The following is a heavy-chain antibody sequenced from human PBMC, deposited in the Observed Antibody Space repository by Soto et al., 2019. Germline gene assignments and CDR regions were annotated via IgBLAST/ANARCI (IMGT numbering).Heavy chain of an antibody. CDR1: GGTFSSYA. Sequence: ASVKVSCKASGGTFSSYAISWVRQAPGQGLEWMGGIIPIFGTANYAQKFQGRVTITADESTSTAYMELSSLRSEDTAVYYCARDFGNFDAFEIWGQGTMVTVSS. J-gene: IGHJ3*02. CDR2: IIPIFGTA. D-gene: IGHD1-7*01. V-gene: IGHV1-69*13. CDR3: ARDFGNFDAFEI.